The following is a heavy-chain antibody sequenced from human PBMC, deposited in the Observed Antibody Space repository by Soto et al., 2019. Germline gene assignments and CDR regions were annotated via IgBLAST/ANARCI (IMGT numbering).Heavy chain of an antibody. V-gene: IGHV3-21*06. J-gene: IGHJ6*02. D-gene: IGHD2-2*01. Sequence: AGGSLRLSCAASGFTFTRYSMNWVRQAPGKGLEWVSSTSSTTNYIYYGDSMKGRFTISRDNAKNSLYLEMNSLRAEDTAVYYCAKDPPWTVGPLAMDVWGQGTTVTVSS. CDR3: AKDPPWTVGPLAMDV. CDR1: GFTFTRYS. CDR2: TSSTTNYI.